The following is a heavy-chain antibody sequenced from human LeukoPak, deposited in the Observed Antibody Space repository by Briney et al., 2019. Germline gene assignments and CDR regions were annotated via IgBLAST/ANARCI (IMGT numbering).Heavy chain of an antibody. Sequence: PSETLSLTCTVSDYSITSGYYWGWIRQPPGKGLEWIGSIYHSGSTYYNPSLKSRVTISVDTSKNQFSLKLSSVTAADTAVYYCARDSEMTTIDYWGQGTLVTVSS. V-gene: IGHV4-38-2*02. CDR3: ARDSEMTTIDY. D-gene: IGHD5-24*01. CDR2: IYHSGST. J-gene: IGHJ4*02. CDR1: DYSITSGYY.